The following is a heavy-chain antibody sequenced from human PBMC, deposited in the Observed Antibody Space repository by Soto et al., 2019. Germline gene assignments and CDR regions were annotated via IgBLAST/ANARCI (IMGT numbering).Heavy chain of an antibody. D-gene: IGHD6-13*01. CDR2: ISYDGSNK. Sequence: PGGSLRLSCAASGFTFSSYGMHWVRQAPGKGLEWVAVISYDGSNKYYADSVKGRFTISRDNSKNTLYLQMNSLRAEDTAVYYCAMLIAAAGASIDYWGQGTLVTVSS. V-gene: IGHV3-30*03. CDR3: AMLIAAAGASIDY. J-gene: IGHJ4*02. CDR1: GFTFSSYG.